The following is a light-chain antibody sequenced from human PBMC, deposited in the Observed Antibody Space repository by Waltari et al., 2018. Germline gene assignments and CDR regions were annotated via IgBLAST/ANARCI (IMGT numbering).Light chain of an antibody. V-gene: IGLV2-8*01. CDR1: SNDVGGYNY. CDR3: SSYAGGNNFL. J-gene: IGLJ2*01. CDR2: EVS. Sequence: QSALTQPPSASGSPGQSVTISCTGTSNDVGGYNYVSWYQEHPGKAPKLMIYEVSKRPSGVSDRFSGSKSGNTASLTVAGLQAEDEADYYCSSYAGGNNFLFGGGTKLTVL.